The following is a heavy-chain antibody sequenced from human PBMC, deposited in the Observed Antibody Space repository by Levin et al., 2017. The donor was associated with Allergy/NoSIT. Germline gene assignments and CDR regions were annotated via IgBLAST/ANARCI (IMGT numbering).Heavy chain of an antibody. V-gene: IGHV4-39*07. Sequence: SETLSLTCTVSGGSISTTGYYWAWIRQPPGKGLEWIASIYYSGSIDYNPSLESRVTMSVDRSKNQFSLKLISVTAADTAMYYCVKEGADANWFDPWGQGTLVTVSS. J-gene: IGHJ5*02. CDR1: GGSISTTGYY. CDR2: IYYSGSI. CDR3: VKEGADANWFDP.